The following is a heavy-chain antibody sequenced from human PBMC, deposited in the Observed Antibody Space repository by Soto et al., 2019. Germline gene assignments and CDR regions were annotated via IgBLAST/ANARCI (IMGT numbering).Heavy chain of an antibody. Sequence: GGSLRLSCAASGFTFSNYAMSWVRQAPGKGLEWVAVISYAGGNRDYADSVKGRFTISRDNSKNTLYLQMNSLRAEDTAVYYCARDGCSGSNCLNWFDPWGQGTLVTVSS. D-gene: IGHD2-15*01. CDR2: ISYAGGNR. CDR3: ARDGCSGSNCLNWFDP. CDR1: GFTFSNYA. J-gene: IGHJ5*02. V-gene: IGHV3-30*07.